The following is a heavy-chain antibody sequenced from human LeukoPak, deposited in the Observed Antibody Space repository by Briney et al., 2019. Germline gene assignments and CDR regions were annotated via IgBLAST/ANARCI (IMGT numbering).Heavy chain of an antibody. D-gene: IGHD1-14*01. CDR2: ISSNGGST. Sequence: GGSLRLSCSASGFSFSSYAMHWVRQAPGKGLEYVSAISSNGGSTYYADSVKGRFTISRDNSKNTLYLQMSSLRAEDTAVYYCVKGTGLGISNWFDPWGQGTLVTVSS. V-gene: IGHV3-64D*06. CDR1: GFSFSSYA. CDR3: VKGTGLGISNWFDP. J-gene: IGHJ5*02.